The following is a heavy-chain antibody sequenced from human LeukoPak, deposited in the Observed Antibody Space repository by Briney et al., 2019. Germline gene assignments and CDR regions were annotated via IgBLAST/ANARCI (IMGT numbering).Heavy chain of an antibody. V-gene: IGHV4-34*01. J-gene: IGHJ4*02. D-gene: IGHD2-2*01. CDR3: ARGPYCSSTSCYGGGGY. Sequence: SETLSLTCAVYGGSFSGYYWSWIRQPPGKGLEWIGEINHSGSTNYNPSLESRVTISVDTSKNQFSLKLSSVTAADTAVYYCARGPYCSSTSCYGGGGYWGQGTLVTVSS. CDR1: GGSFSGYY. CDR2: INHSGST.